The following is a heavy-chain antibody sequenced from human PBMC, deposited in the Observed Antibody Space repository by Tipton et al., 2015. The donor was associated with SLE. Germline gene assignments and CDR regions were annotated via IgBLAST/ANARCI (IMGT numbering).Heavy chain of an antibody. D-gene: IGHD3-10*01. Sequence: QLVQSGSELKKPGASVKVSCKASGFTLTRYAMSWVRQAPGQGLEWMGWINTNTGTPTYAQGFTGRFVFSLDTSVSTAYLQISSLQAEGTAVYYCARDSLGWLDPWGQGTLVTVSS. CDR1: GFTLTRYA. CDR2: INTNTGTP. J-gene: IGHJ5*02. V-gene: IGHV7-4-1*02. CDR3: ARDSLGWLDP.